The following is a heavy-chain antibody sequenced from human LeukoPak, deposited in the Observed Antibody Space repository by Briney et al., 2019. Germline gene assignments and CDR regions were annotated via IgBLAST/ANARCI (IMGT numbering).Heavy chain of an antibody. D-gene: IGHD6-13*01. CDR3: ARGVYIAAAQYGY. Sequence: SETLSLTCTVSGGSISSYYWSWIRQPPGKGLQWIGYVYYSGTTNYNPSLKSRVTISVDTSKNQFSLKLSSVTAADTAVYYCARGVYIAAAQYGYWGQGTLVTVSS. J-gene: IGHJ4*02. CDR2: VYYSGTT. CDR1: GGSISSYY. V-gene: IGHV4-59*01.